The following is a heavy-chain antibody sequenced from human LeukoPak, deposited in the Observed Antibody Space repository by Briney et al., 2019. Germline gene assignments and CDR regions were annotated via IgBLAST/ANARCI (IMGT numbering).Heavy chain of an antibody. J-gene: IGHJ1*01. Sequence: SGGSLRLSCAASGFTVSSNYMSWVRQAPGKGLEWVSVIYSGGSTYYADSVKGRFTISRDNAKNSLYLQMNSLRAEDTAVYYCARSSDSSSLQYFQHWGQGTLVTVSS. CDR2: IYSGGST. CDR1: GFTVSSNY. D-gene: IGHD6-6*01. CDR3: ARSSDSSSLQYFQH. V-gene: IGHV3-53*01.